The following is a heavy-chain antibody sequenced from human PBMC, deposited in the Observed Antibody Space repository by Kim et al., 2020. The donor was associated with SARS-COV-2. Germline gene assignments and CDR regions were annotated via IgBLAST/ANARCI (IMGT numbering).Heavy chain of an antibody. CDR1: GFTFSDYY. CDR2: ISGNSGYT. Sequence: GGSLRLSCAASGFTFSDYYMSWIRQAPGKGLEWLSYISGNSGYTNYADSVKGRFTISRDNAKNALYLQMNSLRVEDTALYYCAREGKQTSVTSDYWGQGT. V-gene: IGHV3-11*06. D-gene: IGHD4-17*01. J-gene: IGHJ4*02. CDR3: AREGKQTSVTSDY.